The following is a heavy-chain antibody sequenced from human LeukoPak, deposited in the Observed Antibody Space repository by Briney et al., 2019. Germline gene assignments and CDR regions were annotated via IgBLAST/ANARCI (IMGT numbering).Heavy chain of an antibody. J-gene: IGHJ4*02. CDR3: VRDAGTIPEVVKAHIDY. D-gene: IGHD1-14*01. Sequence: GTSLSLSCAASGSTFISYLIHWVRQAPGKGMKWVALISKDGTRDWYATSVRGRFTISRDNSKNTVYLHMNSLRPEDTALYYCVRDAGTIPEVVKAHIDYWGQGALVTVSS. V-gene: IGHV3-30-3*01. CDR2: ISKDGTRD. CDR1: GSTFISYL.